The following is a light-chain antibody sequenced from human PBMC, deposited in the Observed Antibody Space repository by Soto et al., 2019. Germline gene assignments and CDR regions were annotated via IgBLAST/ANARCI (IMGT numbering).Light chain of an antibody. CDR3: CSYSGTYAEVV. V-gene: IGLV2-11*01. CDR1: SNNY. CDR2: DVT. Sequence: QSALTQPRSVSGSPGQSVTISCTGISNNYVSWYQQHPGKVPKVIVYDVTLRPSGVSDRFSGSRSGNTASLAISGLRAEYEADYYCCSYSGTYAEVVFGGGTKVTVL. J-gene: IGLJ2*01.